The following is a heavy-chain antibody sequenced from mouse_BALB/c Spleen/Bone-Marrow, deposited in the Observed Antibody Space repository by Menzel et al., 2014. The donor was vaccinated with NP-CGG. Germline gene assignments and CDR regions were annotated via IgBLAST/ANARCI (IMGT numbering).Heavy chain of an antibody. V-gene: IGHV5-17*02. CDR2: ISSGSSTI. D-gene: IGHD4-1*01. CDR1: GFTFSNFG. CDR3: TRSWGHLDY. J-gene: IGHJ2*01. Sequence: DVKLVESGGGLVQPGGSRKLSCAASGFTFSNFGMHWVRQAPEKGLEWVAHISSGSSTIYYADTVKGRFTISRDNPKNTLFLQMTSLRSEDTAMYYCTRSWGHLDYWGQGTTLTVSS.